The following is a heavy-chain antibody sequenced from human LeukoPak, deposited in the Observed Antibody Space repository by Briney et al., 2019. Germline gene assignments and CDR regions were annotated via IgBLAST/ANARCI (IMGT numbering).Heavy chain of an antibody. CDR3: ARGVYGPLFDP. Sequence: GGPLRLSCAASGFTFSSYWMEWVRQAPGKGLVWVSRINSDGSNTTYADSVKGRFTISRDNGKNTLYLQMNSLRAEDTAVYYCARGVYGPLFDPWGQGTLVTVSS. J-gene: IGHJ5*02. CDR1: GFTFSSYW. CDR2: INSDGSNT. V-gene: IGHV3-74*01. D-gene: IGHD2-8*01.